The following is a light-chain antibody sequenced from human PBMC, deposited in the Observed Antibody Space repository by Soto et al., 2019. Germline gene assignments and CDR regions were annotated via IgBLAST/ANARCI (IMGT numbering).Light chain of an antibody. CDR1: QSVTSNY. CDR2: GAS. Sequence: EIVLTQSPGTLSLSPGERATLSCRASQSVTSNYLAWYQRKPGQAPRLLVYGASSRATGISDRFSGSGSGTDFTLTISRLEPEDFAVYYCQHYVSPPITFGQGTRLEIK. CDR3: QHYVSPPIT. J-gene: IGKJ5*01. V-gene: IGKV3-20*01.